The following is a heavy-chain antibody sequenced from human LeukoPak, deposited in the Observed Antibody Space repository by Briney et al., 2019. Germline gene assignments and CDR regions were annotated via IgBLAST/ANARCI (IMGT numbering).Heavy chain of an antibody. J-gene: IGHJ4*02. CDR2: ISGSGGST. V-gene: IGHV3-23*01. Sequence: GGSLRLSCAASGFTFSSYAMSWVRQAPGKGLEWVSAISGSGGSTYYADSGKGRFTISRDNSKNTLYLQMNSLRAEDTGVYYCAKDLNYGDLLDYWGQGTLVTVSS. CDR1: GFTFSSYA. D-gene: IGHD4-17*01. CDR3: AKDLNYGDLLDY.